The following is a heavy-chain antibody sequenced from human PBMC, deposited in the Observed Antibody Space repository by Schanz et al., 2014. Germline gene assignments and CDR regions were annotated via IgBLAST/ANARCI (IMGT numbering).Heavy chain of an antibody. Sequence: QVQLVESGGGVVQPGRSLRLSCAASGFTFSSYGMHWVRQAPGKGLEWVAIIWYDGSNKYYADSVKGRFTISRDNSKNTLFLQMSSLRAEDTAVYYCVRDLGGDQTDYWGQGTLVTFSS. J-gene: IGHJ4*02. D-gene: IGHD4-17*01. CDR1: GFTFSSYG. CDR2: IWYDGSNK. CDR3: VRDLGGDQTDY. V-gene: IGHV3-33*01.